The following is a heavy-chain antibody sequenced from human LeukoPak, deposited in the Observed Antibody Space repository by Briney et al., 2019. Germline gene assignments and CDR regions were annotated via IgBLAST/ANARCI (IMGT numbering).Heavy chain of an antibody. J-gene: IGHJ4*02. CDR3: ARVPYCSSTSCFYYFDY. CDR1: GYAFNSYH. Sequence: ASVKVSCKASGYAFNSYHMHWVRQGPGQGLEWMGIVRARGENATYAQKLQGRVIMTRDTSTSTAYMELSSLRSEDTAVYYCARVPYCSSTSCFYYFDYWGQGTLVTVSS. V-gene: IGHV1-46*02. D-gene: IGHD2-2*01. CDR2: VRARGENA.